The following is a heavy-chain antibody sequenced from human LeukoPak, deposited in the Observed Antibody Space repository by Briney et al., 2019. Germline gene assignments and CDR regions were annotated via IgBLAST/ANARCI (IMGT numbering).Heavy chain of an antibody. D-gene: IGHD6-13*01. V-gene: IGHV3-11*01. CDR3: ARQYPRSSWYFDY. CDR1: GFTFSDYY. CDR2: VSSSGSTI. J-gene: IGHJ4*02. Sequence: GGSLRLSCAASGFTFSDYYMSWIRQAPGKGLEWVSYVSSSGSTIYYADSVKGRFTISRDNAKNSLYLQMNSLRAEDTAVYYCARQYPRSSWYFDYWGQGTLATVSS.